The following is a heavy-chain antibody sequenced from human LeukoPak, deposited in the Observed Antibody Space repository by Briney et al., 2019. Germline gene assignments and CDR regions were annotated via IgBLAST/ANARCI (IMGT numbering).Heavy chain of an antibody. CDR3: AMVEMSTISFS. CDR1: GFTVISNY. Sequence: PGGSLRLSCIASGFTVISNYMSWVRQAPGKGLEWISVIYSDGSADYADSVRGRFTISRDNSKTTLYLQMNSLRVEDTAVYHCAMVEMSTISFSWGQGTLVTVSS. V-gene: IGHV3-53*01. J-gene: IGHJ5*02. CDR2: IYSDGSA. D-gene: IGHD5-24*01.